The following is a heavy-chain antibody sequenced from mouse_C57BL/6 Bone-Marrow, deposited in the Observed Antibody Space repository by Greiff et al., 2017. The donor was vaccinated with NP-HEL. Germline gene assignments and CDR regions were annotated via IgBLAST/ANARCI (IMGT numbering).Heavy chain of an antibody. CDR2: INPYNGGT. V-gene: IGHV1-19*01. CDR3: AREGSTTVVARDY. J-gene: IGHJ2*01. Sequence: EVQLQQSGPVLVKPGASVKMSCKASGYTFTDYYMNWVKQSHGKSLEWIGAINPYNGGTSYNQKFKGKATLTVDKSSSTAYMELNSLTSEDSAVYYCAREGSTTVVARDYWGQGTTLTVSS. D-gene: IGHD1-1*01. CDR1: GYTFTDYY.